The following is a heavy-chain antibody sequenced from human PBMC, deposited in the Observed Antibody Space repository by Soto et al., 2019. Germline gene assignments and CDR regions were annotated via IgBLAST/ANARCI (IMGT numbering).Heavy chain of an antibody. CDR1: GGSFSGYY. CDR3: ARPSGSYQVDY. D-gene: IGHD1-26*01. Sequence: SETLSLTCAVYGGSFSGYYWSWIRQPPGKGLEWIGEINHSGSTNYNPSLKSRVTISVDTSKNQFSLKLSSVTAADTAVYYCARPSGSYQVDYWGQGTLVTVSS. V-gene: IGHV4-34*01. CDR2: INHSGST. J-gene: IGHJ4*02.